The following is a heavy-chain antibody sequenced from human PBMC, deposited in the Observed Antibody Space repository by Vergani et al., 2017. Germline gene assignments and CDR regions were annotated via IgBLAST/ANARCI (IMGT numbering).Heavy chain of an antibody. CDR3: ARAESLMVRGVIGAFDI. CDR1: GFTFDAYA. Sequence: EVQLVESGGVVVQPGGSLRLSCAASGFTFDAYAIHWVRQAPGTGLVCFSLIVWDGGSTYYADSVKGRFTISRDNSKNSLFLQMNSLRAEDTALYYCARAESLMVRGVIGAFDIWGQGTMVTVSS. D-gene: IGHD3-10*01. V-gene: IGHV3-43D*03. J-gene: IGHJ3*02. CDR2: IVWDGGST.